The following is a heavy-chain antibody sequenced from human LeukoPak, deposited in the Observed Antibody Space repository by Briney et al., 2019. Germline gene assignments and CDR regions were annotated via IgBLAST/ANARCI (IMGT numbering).Heavy chain of an antibody. CDR2: ISYDGNKI. Sequence: GGSLRLSCAASGFTFSSYPPHWVRQAPGKGLEWVTLISYDGNKIYYAGSVKGRFTISRDNSKNTLYLQMNSLRAEDTAVYYCARESGWGLPHAFDFWGQGTMVTVSS. V-gene: IGHV3-30-3*01. CDR1: GFTFSSYP. J-gene: IGHJ3*01. D-gene: IGHD3-3*01. CDR3: ARESGWGLPHAFDF.